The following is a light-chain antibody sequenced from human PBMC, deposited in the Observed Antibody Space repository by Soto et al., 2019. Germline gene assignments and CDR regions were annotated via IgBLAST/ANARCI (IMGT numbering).Light chain of an antibody. CDR3: LQHNTYPWT. CDR1: QGIRNS. J-gene: IGKJ1*01. V-gene: IGKV1-17*01. CDR2: DAS. Sequence: IQMTPSHSTLSASVGDSAIITNRASQGIRNSLGLYQQKPGKAPKRLIYDASTLQSGGPSRFSGSESGTEFTLTISSLQPEDFATYYCLQHNTYPWTFGQGTKVDIK.